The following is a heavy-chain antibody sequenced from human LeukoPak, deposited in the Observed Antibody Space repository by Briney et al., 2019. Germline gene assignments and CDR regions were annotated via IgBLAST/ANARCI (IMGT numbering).Heavy chain of an antibody. CDR2: IYHSEGA. Sequence: PAETLSLTCAVSGYSISSGYYWGWIRQPPGEGVAWIGSIYHSEGASYNPSLKSRVTVSVDTSKNQFSLKLSSVTAADTAVYYCARLERGGYPQSDSWGRGALITVSS. CDR3: ARLERGGYPQSDS. CDR1: GYSISSGYY. J-gene: IGHJ5*01. V-gene: IGHV4-38-2*01. D-gene: IGHD3-22*01.